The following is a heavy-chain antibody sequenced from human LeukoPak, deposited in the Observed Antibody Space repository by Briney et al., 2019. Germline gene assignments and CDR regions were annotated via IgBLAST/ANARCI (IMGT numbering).Heavy chain of an antibody. CDR3: ARIKRNYYDSSDYREY. J-gene: IGHJ4*02. Sequence: ASVKVSCKASGGTFSSYAISWVRQAPGQGLEWMGGIIPIFGTANYAQKFQGRVTITTDESTSTAYMELSSLRSEDTAVYYCARIKRNYYDSSDYREYWGQGTLVTVSS. CDR2: IIPIFGTA. V-gene: IGHV1-69*05. CDR1: GGTFSSYA. D-gene: IGHD3-22*01.